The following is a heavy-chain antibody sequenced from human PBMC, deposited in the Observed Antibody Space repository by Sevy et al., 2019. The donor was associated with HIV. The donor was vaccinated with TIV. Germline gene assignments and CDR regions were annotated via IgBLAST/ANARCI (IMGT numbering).Heavy chain of an antibody. J-gene: IGHJ4*02. Sequence: GGSLRLSCAASGFTFSSFAISWVRQAPGKGLEWVSDISGSGGGKKYADSVKGRFTVSRDNAQNTVFLQMNNLRGEDTGLYYCAKEFYRGSYLDDWGLGTLVTVSS. CDR2: ISGSGGGK. CDR1: GFTFSSFA. V-gene: IGHV3-23*01. CDR3: AKEFYRGSYLDD. D-gene: IGHD3-10*01.